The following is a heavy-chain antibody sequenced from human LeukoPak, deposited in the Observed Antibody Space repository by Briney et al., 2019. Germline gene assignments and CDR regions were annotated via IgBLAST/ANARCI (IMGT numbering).Heavy chain of an antibody. V-gene: IGHV4-31*03. D-gene: IGHD2-2*01. CDR2: IYYSGST. Sequence: SETLSLTCTVSGGSISSGGYYWSWIRQHPGKGLEWIGYIYYSGSTYYNPSLKSRVTISVDTSKNQFSLKLSSVTAADTAVYYCARGRVPAAVPYYYYGIDVWGKGTTVTVSS. J-gene: IGHJ6*04. CDR3: ARGRVPAAVPYYYYGIDV. CDR1: GGSISSGGYY.